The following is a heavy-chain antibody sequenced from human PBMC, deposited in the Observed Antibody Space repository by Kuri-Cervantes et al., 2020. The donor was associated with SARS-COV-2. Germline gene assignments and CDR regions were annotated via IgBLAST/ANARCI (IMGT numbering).Heavy chain of an antibody. Sequence: GESLKISCAASGFTFSSYAMHWVRQAPGKGLEWVTVISYDGNNKYYADSVKGRFTISRDNSKNTLYLQMNSLRAEDTAVYYCAREFATVIAAAAAFDYWGQGTLVTVSS. V-gene: IGHV3-30-3*01. CDR3: AREFATVIAAAAAFDY. CDR1: GFTFSSYA. CDR2: ISYDGNNK. J-gene: IGHJ4*02. D-gene: IGHD6-13*01.